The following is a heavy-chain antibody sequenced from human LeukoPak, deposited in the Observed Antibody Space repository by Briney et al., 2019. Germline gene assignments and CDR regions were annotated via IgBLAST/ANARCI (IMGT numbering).Heavy chain of an antibody. J-gene: IGHJ4*02. CDR1: GASFSGYY. D-gene: IGHD3-10*01. V-gene: IGHV4-34*01. CDR3: ARGDLRG. CDR2: VNDSGST. Sequence: SETLSLICAVYGASFSGYYWSWIRQPPGKGLEWIGEVNDSGSTHYNPSLKSRVTISLDTSKNQFSLRLKSVTAADTAVYYCARGDLRGWGQGTLVTVSS.